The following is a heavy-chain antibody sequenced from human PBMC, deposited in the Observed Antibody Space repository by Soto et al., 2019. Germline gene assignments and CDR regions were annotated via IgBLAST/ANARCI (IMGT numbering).Heavy chain of an antibody. V-gene: IGHV3-72*01. CDR3: AGEGHCIDGSCRVLHY. D-gene: IGHD2-15*01. J-gene: IGHJ4*02. CDR1: GFTFSDHW. CDR2: IRNKVQSYTT. Sequence: EVQLVESGGDLVQPGGSLKLSCAASGFTFSDHWMDWVRQAPGKGLEWVGRIRNKVQSYTTEYAASVRGRFTISREDSKNSLYLQMNSLKTEDTAVYYCAGEGHCIDGSCRVLHYWGQGVLVTVSS.